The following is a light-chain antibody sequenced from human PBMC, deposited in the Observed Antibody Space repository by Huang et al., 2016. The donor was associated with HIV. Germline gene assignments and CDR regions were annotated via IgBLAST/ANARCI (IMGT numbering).Light chain of an antibody. V-gene: IGKV1-39*01. CDR1: QSISSY. CDR3: QQTYIIPIT. CDR2: AAS. Sequence: DIQMTQSPFSLSASVGDSVTITCRESQSISSYLNWYQQKPGKAPKILIYAASTLQSGIPSRVSGSGAGTDFTLTSTSLQPEDFATYDCQQTYIIPITCGQGTKLEIK. J-gene: IGKJ2*01.